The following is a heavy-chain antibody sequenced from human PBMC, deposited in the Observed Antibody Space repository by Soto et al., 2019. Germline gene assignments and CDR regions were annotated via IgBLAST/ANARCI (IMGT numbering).Heavy chain of an antibody. J-gene: IGHJ4*02. Sequence: KASSRATGTPYPSAGVGWVRQSPLGSPEWRGLISAYNGNTNYAQKLQGRVTMTTDTSTSTAYMELSRLRSEDTAVYYCARGLGYARRGPSYSSGPSGYYFDYWGPGTLVNVSA. V-gene: IGHV1-18*01. CDR1: GTPYPSAG. D-gene: IGHD6-19*01. CDR2: ISAYNGNT. CDR3: ARGLGYARRGPSYSSGPSGYYFDY.